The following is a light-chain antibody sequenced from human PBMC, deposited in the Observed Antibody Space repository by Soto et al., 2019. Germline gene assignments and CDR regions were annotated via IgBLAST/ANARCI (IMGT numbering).Light chain of an antibody. Sequence: EIVLTQSPGTLSLSPGERATLSCRASQSVSSSYLAWYQQKPGQAPRLLIYGASSRATGIPDRFSGSGSGTDFTLSSRRLEPEHFAVYYCQLYGSSPWTFGQGTKVEIK. CDR1: QSVSSSY. CDR2: GAS. J-gene: IGKJ1*01. V-gene: IGKV3-20*01. CDR3: QLYGSSPWT.